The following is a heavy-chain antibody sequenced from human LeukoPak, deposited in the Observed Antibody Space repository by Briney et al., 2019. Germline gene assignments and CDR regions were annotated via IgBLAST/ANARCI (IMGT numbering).Heavy chain of an antibody. CDR1: GYTFTDYY. CDR3: ARTLAYGDYVH. D-gene: IGHD4-17*01. Sequence: GASVKVSCKSSGYTFTDYYIHWVRQAPGQGPEWMGWINPNSGGTKYAQKFQGRVTMTRDTSVSTAYMELSSLRSEDTAVYYCARTLAYGDYVHWGQGTLVTVSS. CDR2: INPNSGGT. V-gene: IGHV1-2*02. J-gene: IGHJ4*02.